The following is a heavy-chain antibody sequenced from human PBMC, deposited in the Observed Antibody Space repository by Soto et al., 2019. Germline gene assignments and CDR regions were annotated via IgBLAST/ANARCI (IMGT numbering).Heavy chain of an antibody. Sequence: SETLSLTCTVSGGSLSTGTYYWTWIRQAPGKGLEWIGNIYYSGTTNYNPSLKSRVTISVDTSKNQFSLNLTSVTAADTALYFCARDQRLGLDYWGKGTRGTVSS. CDR3: ARDQRLGLDY. D-gene: IGHD6-19*01. CDR2: IYYSGTT. J-gene: IGHJ4*02. CDR1: GGSLSTGTYY. V-gene: IGHV4-61*01.